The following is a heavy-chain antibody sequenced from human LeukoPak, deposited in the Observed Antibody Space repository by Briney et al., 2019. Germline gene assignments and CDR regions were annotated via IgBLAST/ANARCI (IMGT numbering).Heavy chain of an antibody. CDR1: GFTFRSYA. J-gene: IGHJ4*02. D-gene: IGHD6-13*01. V-gene: IGHV3-30*02. Sequence: PGGSLRLSCAASGFTFRSYAMHWVRQAPGKGLEWVALIRYDGSNTFYVDSVKGRFTISRDDSENTLYLQMNSLRAEDTAVYYCAKRLSSWDFDYWGQGTLVTVSS. CDR3: AKRLSSWDFDY. CDR2: IRYDGSNT.